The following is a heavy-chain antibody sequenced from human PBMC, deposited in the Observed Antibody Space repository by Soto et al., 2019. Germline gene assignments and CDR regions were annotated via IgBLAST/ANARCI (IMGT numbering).Heavy chain of an antibody. V-gene: IGHV4-30-2*01. CDR2: IYHSGST. CDR1: GGSISSGGYS. CDR3: ARVGVGYCSSTSCYLPDKKYTWYDT. D-gene: IGHD2-2*01. Sequence: TLSLTCAVSGGSISSGGYSWSWIRQPPGKGLEWIGYIYHSGSTYYNPSLKSRVTISVDRSKNQFSLKLSSVTAADTAVYYCARVGVGYCSSTSCYLPDKKYTWYDTWGQGTLLTISS. J-gene: IGHJ5*02.